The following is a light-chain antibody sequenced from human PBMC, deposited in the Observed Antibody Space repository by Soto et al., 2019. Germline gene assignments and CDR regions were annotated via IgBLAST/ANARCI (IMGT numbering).Light chain of an antibody. CDR2: EVN. V-gene: IGLV2-8*01. CDR1: SSDVGSYNY. J-gene: IGLJ2*01. Sequence: QSVLTQPPSASGSPGQSVTISCTGTSSDVGSYNYVSWYQQHPGKAPKLMIYEVNKRPSGVPDRFSGSKSGNTASLTVSGPQAEDEADFYCSSYAGSNVVFGGGTKLTVL. CDR3: SSYAGSNVV.